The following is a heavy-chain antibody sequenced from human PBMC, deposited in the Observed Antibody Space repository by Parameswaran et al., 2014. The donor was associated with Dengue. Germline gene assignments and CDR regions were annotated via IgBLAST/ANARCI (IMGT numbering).Heavy chain of an antibody. CDR3: ARAAYGDYEGGFDY. J-gene: IGHJ4*02. CDR2: MNWNGGSK. V-gene: IGHV3-20*03. D-gene: IGHD4-17*01. Sequence: VRQAPGKGLEWVSGMNWNGGSKGYADSVKGRFTISRDNAKKSLYLQMNSLRADDTALYYCARAAYGDYEGGFDYWGQGTLVTVSS.